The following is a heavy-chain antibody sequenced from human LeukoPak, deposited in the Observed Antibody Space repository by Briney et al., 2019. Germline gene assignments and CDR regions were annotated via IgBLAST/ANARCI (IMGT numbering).Heavy chain of an antibody. CDR1: GFTFSSYA. CDR2: ISYDGSNK. D-gene: IGHD6-13*01. Sequence: GRSLRLSCAASGFTFSSYAMHWVRQAPGKGLEWVAVISYDGSNKYYADSVKGRFTISRDNSKNTLYMQMNSLRADDTAVYYCAKSPEGSSWPHFDYWGQGTLVTVSS. J-gene: IGHJ4*02. CDR3: AKSPEGSSWPHFDY. V-gene: IGHV3-30*04.